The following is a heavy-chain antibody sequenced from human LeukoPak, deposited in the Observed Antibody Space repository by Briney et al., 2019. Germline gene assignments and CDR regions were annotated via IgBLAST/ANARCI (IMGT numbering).Heavy chain of an antibody. V-gene: IGHV1-46*01. CDR1: GYTFTSYY. CDR3: ARDRGVQLWLNWFDP. J-gene: IGHJ5*02. D-gene: IGHD5-18*01. Sequence: ASVKVSWKASGYTFTSYYMHWVRQAPGQGLEWMGIINPSGGSTSYAQKFQGRVTMTRDTSTSTVYMELSSLRSEDTAVYYCARDRGVQLWLNWFDPWGQGTLVTVSS. CDR2: INPSGGST.